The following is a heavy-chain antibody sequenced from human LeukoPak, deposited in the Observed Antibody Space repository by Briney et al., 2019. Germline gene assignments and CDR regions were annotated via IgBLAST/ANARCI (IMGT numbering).Heavy chain of an antibody. Sequence: ASVKVSCKASGYTFTGYYMHWVRQAPGQGLEWMGWINPNSGGTYYAQKFQGRVTMTSDTSISTAYMELSRLRSDNTAVYYCARDLYGGTSATFDYWGQGTLVNVSS. CDR3: ARDLYGGTSATFDY. CDR1: GYTFTGYY. J-gene: IGHJ4*02. CDR2: INPNSGGT. D-gene: IGHD4-23*01. V-gene: IGHV1-2*02.